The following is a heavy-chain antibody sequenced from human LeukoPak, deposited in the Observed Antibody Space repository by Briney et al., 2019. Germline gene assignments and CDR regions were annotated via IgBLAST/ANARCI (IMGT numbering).Heavy chain of an antibody. Sequence: GGSLRLSCAASGFNFSSYEMSWVRQAPGKGLEWVSYIRSSGDILHYADSEKGRFTISRDNAKNSLYLQMNSLRAEDTAVYYCAKAHGYYYYDPFDIWGQGTMVTVSS. CDR3: AKAHGYYYYDPFDI. CDR1: GFNFSSYE. D-gene: IGHD3-22*01. V-gene: IGHV3-48*03. CDR2: IRSSGDIL. J-gene: IGHJ3*02.